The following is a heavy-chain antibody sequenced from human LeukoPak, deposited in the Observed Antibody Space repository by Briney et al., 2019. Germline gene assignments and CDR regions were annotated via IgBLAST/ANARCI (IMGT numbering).Heavy chain of an antibody. Sequence: GGSLRLSCAASGFTVSSNYMSWVRQAPGKGLEWVSVIYSGGSTYYADSVKGRFTISRDNAKKSLYLQMNSLRAEDTAVYYCARPSLNSGSYFDYWGQGTLVTVSS. CDR3: ARPSLNSGSYFDY. V-gene: IGHV3-53*01. D-gene: IGHD1-26*01. CDR2: IYSGGST. J-gene: IGHJ4*02. CDR1: GFTVSSNY.